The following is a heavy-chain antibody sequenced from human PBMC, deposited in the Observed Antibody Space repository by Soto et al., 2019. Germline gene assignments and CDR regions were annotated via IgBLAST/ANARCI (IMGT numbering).Heavy chain of an antibody. CDR3: ARAPYYDSLTSNPIRGGRYFDA. V-gene: IGHV4-34*09. CDR1: GGSFSGYY. Sequence: SETLSLTCAVYGGSFSGYYWSWIRQPPGKGLEWIGEINHSGSTYYNPSLKSRLTISLESSKRRFFLNLTSVTAADTAVYFCARAPYYDSLTSNPIRGGRYFDAWGQGTRVTVSS. D-gene: IGHD3-9*01. CDR2: INHSGST. J-gene: IGHJ4*02.